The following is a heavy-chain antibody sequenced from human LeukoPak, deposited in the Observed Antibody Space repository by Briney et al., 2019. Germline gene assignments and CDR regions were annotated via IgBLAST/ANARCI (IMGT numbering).Heavy chain of an antibody. CDR2: ISAYNGNT. D-gene: IGHD4-17*01. CDR1: GYTFTSYG. CDR3: ARDPPYGDYWVAPDY. Sequence: ASVKVSCKASGYTFTSYGISWVRQAPGQGLEWMGWISAYNGNTNYAQKLQGRVTMTTDTSTSTAYMELRSLRSDDTAVYYCARDPPYGDYWVAPDYWGRGTLVTVSS. V-gene: IGHV1-18*01. J-gene: IGHJ4*02.